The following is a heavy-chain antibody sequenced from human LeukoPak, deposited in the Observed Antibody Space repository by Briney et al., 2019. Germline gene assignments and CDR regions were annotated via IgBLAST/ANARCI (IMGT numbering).Heavy chain of an antibody. CDR2: IGIDSGNT. CDR1: GFRFSDYS. J-gene: IGHJ4*02. D-gene: IGHD5-24*01. V-gene: IGHV3-48*01. Sequence: PGGSLRPSCAASGFRFSDYSMNWVRQAPGKGLEWISYIGIDSGNTHYADSVKGRFTISGDKAKNSLYLQMHSLRVEDTAVYYCARDYKYAFDNWGQGTLVTVSS. CDR3: ARDYKYAFDN.